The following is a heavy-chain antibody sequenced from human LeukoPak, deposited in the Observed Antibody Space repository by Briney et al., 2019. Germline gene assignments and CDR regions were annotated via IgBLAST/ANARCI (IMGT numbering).Heavy chain of an antibody. D-gene: IGHD2-21*02. CDR1: GFTFSSYA. V-gene: IGHV3-30*04. CDR3: ARDLCGGDCYSKGDYYYGMDV. CDR2: ISYDGSNK. Sequence: PGRSLRLSCAASGFTFSSYAMHWVRQAPGKGLEWVAAISYDGSNKYYADSVKGRFTISRDNSKNTLYLQMNSLRAEDTAVYYCARDLCGGDCYSKGDYYYGMDVWGKGTTVTVSS. J-gene: IGHJ6*04.